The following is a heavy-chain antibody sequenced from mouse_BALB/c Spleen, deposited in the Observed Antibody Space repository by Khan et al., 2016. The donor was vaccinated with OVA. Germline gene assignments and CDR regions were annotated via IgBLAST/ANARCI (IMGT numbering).Heavy chain of an antibody. D-gene: IGHD3-3*01. CDR1: GYSITSDYA. CDR3: ARGRAY. J-gene: IGHJ3*01. CDR2: ISYSGST. Sequence: EVQLQESGPGLVKPSQSLSLTCTVTGYSITSDYAWNWIRQFPGNKLEWMGYISYSGSTIYTPSLKSRISITRDTSKNQFFLQLNSVTTEDTATYYCARGRAYWGQGTLVTVSA. V-gene: IGHV3-2*02.